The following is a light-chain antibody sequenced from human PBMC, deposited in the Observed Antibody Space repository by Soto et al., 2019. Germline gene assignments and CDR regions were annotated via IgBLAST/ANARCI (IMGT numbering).Light chain of an antibody. Sequence: EIVMTQSPATLSVSPGERATLSCRASQSISSNLAWYQQKPGQAPRLLIYRASTRATGIPARFSGSGSGTEFSLTISSLQSEDFAVYYCYQYNNWPRTFGQGTKAEIK. CDR3: YQYNNWPRT. CDR2: RAS. J-gene: IGKJ1*01. CDR1: QSISSN. V-gene: IGKV3-15*01.